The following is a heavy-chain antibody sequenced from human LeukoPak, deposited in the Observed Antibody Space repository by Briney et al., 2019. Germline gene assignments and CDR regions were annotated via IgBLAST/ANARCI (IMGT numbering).Heavy chain of an antibody. J-gene: IGHJ4*02. D-gene: IGHD3-9*01. CDR3: ARPRDYDILTGSLY. CDR2: ISSSSSHI. V-gene: IGHV3-21*01. CDR1: GFSFSTIY. Sequence: PGGSLRLSCAASGFSFSTIYMSWVRQAPGKGLEWVSSISSSSSHIYYADSVKGRFTISRDNAKNSLYLQMNSLRAEDTAVYYCARPRDYDILTGSLYWGQGTLVTVSS.